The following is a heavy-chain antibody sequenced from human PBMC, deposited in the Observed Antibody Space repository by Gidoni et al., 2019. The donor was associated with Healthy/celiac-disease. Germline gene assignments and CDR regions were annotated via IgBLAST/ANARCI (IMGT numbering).Heavy chain of an antibody. CDR2: INHSGST. CDR1: GGSFSGYY. V-gene: IGHV4-34*01. Sequence: QVQLQQWGAGLLKPSETLSLPCAVYGGSFSGYYWSWIRQPPGKGLEWIGEINHSGSTNYNPSLKSRVTISVDTSKNQFSLKLSSVTAADTAVYYCARASVLLWFRELRAFDIWGQGTMVTVSS. CDR3: ARASVLLWFRELRAFDI. D-gene: IGHD3-10*01. J-gene: IGHJ3*02.